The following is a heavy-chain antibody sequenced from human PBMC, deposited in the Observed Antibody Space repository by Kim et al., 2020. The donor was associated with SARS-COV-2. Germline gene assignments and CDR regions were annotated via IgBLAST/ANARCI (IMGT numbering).Heavy chain of an antibody. V-gene: IGHV3-23*01. CDR2: ISFTGDAA. CDR1: GFTYTNYA. Sequence: GGSLRLSCAASGFTYTNYAMSWVRQAPGKGLEWVSAISFTGDAAYYADSVKGRFTISRDNFMRTHYLQMNNLRAEDTAVYYCATQYASINYYVADFDYWGQGILVTVSS. J-gene: IGHJ4*02. CDR3: ATQYASINYYVADFDY. D-gene: IGHD3-16*01.